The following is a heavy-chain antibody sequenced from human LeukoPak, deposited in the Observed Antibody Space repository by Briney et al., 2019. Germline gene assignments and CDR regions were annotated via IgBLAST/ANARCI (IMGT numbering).Heavy chain of an antibody. CDR2: IRNDGSNK. Sequence: GGSLRLSCAASGFTFSSYGMNWVRQAPGKGLEWVAFIRNDGSNKYYADSVKGRFTISRDNSKNTLYLQMNSLRAEDTAVYYCAKGGVVPAAIFGSVMNAPKVQYFQHWGQGTLVTVSS. CDR3: AKGGVVPAAIFGSVMNAPKVQYFQH. CDR1: GFTFSSYG. J-gene: IGHJ1*01. D-gene: IGHD2-2*02. V-gene: IGHV3-30*02.